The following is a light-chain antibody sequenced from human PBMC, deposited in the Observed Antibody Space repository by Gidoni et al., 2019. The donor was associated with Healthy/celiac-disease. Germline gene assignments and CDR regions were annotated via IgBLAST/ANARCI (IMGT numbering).Light chain of an antibody. J-gene: IGKJ5*01. V-gene: IGKV3-15*01. CDR2: GAS. CDR3: QQYNNWPPIT. Sequence: EIVMTQSPATLPVSPGARATLSCRASQSVSSNLAWYQQKPGQAPRLLIYGASTRATGIPARFSGSGSGTEFTLTISSRLSEDFAVYYCQQYNNWPPITFGQGTRLEIK. CDR1: QSVSSN.